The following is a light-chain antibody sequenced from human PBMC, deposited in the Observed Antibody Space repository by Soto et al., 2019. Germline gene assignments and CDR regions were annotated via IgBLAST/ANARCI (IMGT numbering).Light chain of an antibody. Sequence: QSALTQPASVSGSPGESITISCTGTSSDVGGYNYVSWFQQHPGKAPKLMISDVSNRPSGVSNRFSGSKSGNTASLTISGLHAEDEADYYCLSYTTSSTAYVFGTGTKVTVL. V-gene: IGLV2-14*01. J-gene: IGLJ1*01. CDR1: SSDVGGYNY. CDR2: DVS. CDR3: LSYTTSSTAYV.